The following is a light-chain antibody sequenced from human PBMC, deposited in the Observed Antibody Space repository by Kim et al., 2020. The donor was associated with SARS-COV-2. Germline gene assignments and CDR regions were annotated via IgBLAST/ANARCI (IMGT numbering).Light chain of an antibody. CDR2: GRN. CDR1: SLRSYY. V-gene: IGLV3-19*01. J-gene: IGLJ2*01. CDR3: KSRDSSGNVV. Sequence: SSELTQDPAVSVALGQTVRITCQGDSLRSYYASWYQQKPGQAPVLVIYGRNNRPSGIPDRFSGSTSGNTACLTITGAQAEDEADYYCKSRDSSGNVVFGGGTKLTVL.